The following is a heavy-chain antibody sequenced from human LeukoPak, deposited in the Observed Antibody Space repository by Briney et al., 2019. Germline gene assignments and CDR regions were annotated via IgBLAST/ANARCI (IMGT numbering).Heavy chain of an antibody. CDR1: GYSISSGYY. V-gene: IGHV4-38-2*02. Sequence: SETLSLTCAVSGYSISSGYYWGWIRQPPGRGQEWIGSIYHSGSTYYNPSLKSRVTISVDTSKNQFSLKLSSVTAADTAVYYCARELIAARPFDYWGQGTLVTVSS. J-gene: IGHJ4*02. CDR3: ARELIAARPFDY. D-gene: IGHD6-6*01. CDR2: IYHSGST.